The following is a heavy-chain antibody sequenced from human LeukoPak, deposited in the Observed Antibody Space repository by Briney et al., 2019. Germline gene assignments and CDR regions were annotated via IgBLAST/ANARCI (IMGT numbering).Heavy chain of an antibody. V-gene: IGHV3-48*03. CDR3: ARDMGVIFSVIDY. CDR1: GFIFSGYE. CDR2: ITSSGTTI. D-gene: IGHD3-10*01. J-gene: IGHJ4*02. Sequence: GGSLRLSCAASGFIFSGYEMHWLRQAPGKGLEWVSHITSSGTTIYYADSVKGRFTISRDNAKNSLYLQMNSLRAEDTAVYYCARDMGVIFSVIDYWGQGTLVTVSS.